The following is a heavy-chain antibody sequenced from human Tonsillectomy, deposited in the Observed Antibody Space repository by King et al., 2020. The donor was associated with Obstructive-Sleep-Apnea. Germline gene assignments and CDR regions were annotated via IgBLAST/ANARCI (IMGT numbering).Heavy chain of an antibody. D-gene: IGHD3-10*02. V-gene: IGHV1-8*01. CDR2: LTPRTGNA. Sequence: VQLVESGAEVKKPGASVRVSCKASGYTFTIYDINWMRQAPGQGLEWMGYLTPRTGNAGYAQKFQGRVSMTWASSISTAFMELSSLRSEDTAVYYCARVVSGESFDYWGQGTLVTVSS. J-gene: IGHJ4*02. CDR1: GYTFTIYD. CDR3: ARVVSGESFDY.